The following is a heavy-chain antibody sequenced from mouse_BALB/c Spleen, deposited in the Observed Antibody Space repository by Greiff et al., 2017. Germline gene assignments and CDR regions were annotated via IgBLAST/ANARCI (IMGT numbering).Heavy chain of an antibody. J-gene: IGHJ2*01. V-gene: IGHV14-3*02. D-gene: IGHD1-1*01. Sequence: EVQLQQSGAELVKPGASVKLSCTASGFNIKDTYMHWVKQRPEQGLEWIGRIDPANGNTKNDPKFQGKATITADTSSNTAYLQLSSLTSEDTAVYYCAREGITTVVADYWGQGTTLTVSS. CDR2: IDPANGNT. CDR3: AREGITTVVADY. CDR1: GFNIKDTY.